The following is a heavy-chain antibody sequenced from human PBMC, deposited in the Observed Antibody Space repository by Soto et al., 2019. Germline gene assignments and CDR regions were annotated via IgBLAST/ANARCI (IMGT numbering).Heavy chain of an antibody. V-gene: IGHV1-2*02. J-gene: IGHJ5*02. D-gene: IGHD2-15*01. CDR3: ASGATPVVAATSNWFDP. Sequence: ASVKVSCKASGYTFTGYYMHWVRQAPGQGLEWMGWINPNSGGTNYAQKFQGRVTMTRDTSISTAYMELSRLRSDDTAVYYCASGATPVVAATSNWFDPWGQGTLVTVSS. CDR2: INPNSGGT. CDR1: GYTFTGYY.